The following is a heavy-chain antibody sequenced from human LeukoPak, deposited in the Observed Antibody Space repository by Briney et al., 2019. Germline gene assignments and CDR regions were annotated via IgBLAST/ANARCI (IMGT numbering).Heavy chain of an antibody. CDR3: ARQPTVKRGAVASNFDY. V-gene: IGHV4-39*01. Sequence: AETLSLTCSVSGGLITSTIHYWAWIRQPPGQGLDWIASIYYNGITYYNASLESRVTMSVDTSRNQFSLRLSSVSAADTSVYYCARQPTVKRGAVASNFDYWGQGTLVTVSS. CDR1: GGLITSTIHY. J-gene: IGHJ4*02. CDR2: IYYNGIT. D-gene: IGHD6-19*01.